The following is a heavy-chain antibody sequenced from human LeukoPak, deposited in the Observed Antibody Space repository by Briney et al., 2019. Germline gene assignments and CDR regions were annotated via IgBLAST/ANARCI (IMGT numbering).Heavy chain of an antibody. D-gene: IGHD3-10*01. CDR1: AFTFSSYT. V-gene: IGHV3-21*01. J-gene: IGHJ4*02. Sequence: PGGSLRLSCVTSAFTFSSYTMSWVRQAPGKGLEWVSSISSSSSYIYYADSVKGRFTISRDNAKNSLYLQMNSLRAEDTAVYYCARDKTRGTWQYYNNFDYWGQGTLVTVSS. CDR3: ARDKTRGTWQYYNNFDY. CDR2: ISSSSSYI.